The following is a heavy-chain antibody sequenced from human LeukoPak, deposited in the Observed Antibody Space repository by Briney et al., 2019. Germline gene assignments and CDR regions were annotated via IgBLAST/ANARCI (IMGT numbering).Heavy chain of an antibody. Sequence: SETLSLTCTVSGDSIRSYYWSWIRQPPGKGLEWIGYIYYSGSTNYNPSLKSRVTISVDTSKNQFSLKLSSVTAADTAVYYCARLPPYSSSWYFDYWGQGTLVTVSS. CDR2: IYYSGST. CDR3: ARLPPYSSSWYFDY. V-gene: IGHV4-59*12. D-gene: IGHD6-13*01. J-gene: IGHJ4*02. CDR1: GDSIRSYY.